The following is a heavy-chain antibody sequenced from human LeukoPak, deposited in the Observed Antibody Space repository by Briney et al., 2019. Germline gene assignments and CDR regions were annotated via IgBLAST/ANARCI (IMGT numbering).Heavy chain of an antibody. CDR1: GGSISSSTYY. CDR2: ISYSGST. V-gene: IGHV4-39*01. Sequence: SETLSLTCTVSGGSISSSTYYWGWIRQPPGKGLEWIGTISYSGSTYYNPSLKSRVTISVDTSKIQFSLKLSSVTAADTAVYYCARRRGDSYGFVDYWGQGTLVTVSS. D-gene: IGHD5-18*01. J-gene: IGHJ4*02. CDR3: ARRRGDSYGFVDY.